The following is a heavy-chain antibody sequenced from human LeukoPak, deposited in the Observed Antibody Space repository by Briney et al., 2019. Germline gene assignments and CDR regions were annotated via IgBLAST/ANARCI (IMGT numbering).Heavy chain of an antibody. D-gene: IGHD5-12*01. V-gene: IGHV4-4*07. CDR1: GGSISSYY. J-gene: IGHJ6*03. CDR3: ARSGYRASGRYPYYYYYMDV. CDR2: IYTSGST. Sequence: SETLSLTCTVSGGSISSYYWSWIRQPAGKGLEWIGRIYTSGSTNYNPSLKSRVTMSVDTSKNQFSLKLSSVTAADTAVYYCARSGYRASGRYPYYYYYMDVWGKGTTVTVSS.